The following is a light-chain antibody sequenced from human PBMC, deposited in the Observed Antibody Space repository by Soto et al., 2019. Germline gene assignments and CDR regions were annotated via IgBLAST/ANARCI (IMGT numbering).Light chain of an antibody. Sequence: DIQMTQSPSSLSASVGDRITITCRASQSITTYLNWYRQKPGKAPKRLIYAASSLQSGVPSRFSGRGSEPEFTLSISSLQPEDLATYFCQPIYSAPLTFGGGTKADIK. CDR1: QSITTY. CDR2: AAS. J-gene: IGKJ4*01. V-gene: IGKV1-39*01. CDR3: QPIYSAPLT.